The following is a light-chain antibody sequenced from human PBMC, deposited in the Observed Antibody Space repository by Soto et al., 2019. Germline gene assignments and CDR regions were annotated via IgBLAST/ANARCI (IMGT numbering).Light chain of an antibody. J-gene: IGKJ5*01. Sequence: EIVLTQSPGTLSLSPGERATLSCRASQSATSNYLAWYQQKPGQAPRLLIYGASSRATGIPDRFSGSGSGTEFILTISRLEPEDFAVYYCQHYGSSPCTFGQGTRLEMK. CDR3: QHYGSSPCT. V-gene: IGKV3-20*01. CDR1: QSATSNY. CDR2: GAS.